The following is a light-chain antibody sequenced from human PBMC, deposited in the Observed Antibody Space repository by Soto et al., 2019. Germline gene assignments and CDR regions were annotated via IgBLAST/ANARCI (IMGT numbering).Light chain of an antibody. CDR3: QHYGGSPLVT. CDR1: QSVSSSY. CDR2: GTS. Sequence: EILLTQSPGTLSLAPGERATLSCRASQSVSSSYFAWYQQKPGQAPRLLIYGTSSRATGIPDRFSGSGSGADFPLTISILERQDFAVYFCQHYGGSPLVTFFQGTRLAIK. V-gene: IGKV3-20*01. J-gene: IGKJ5*01.